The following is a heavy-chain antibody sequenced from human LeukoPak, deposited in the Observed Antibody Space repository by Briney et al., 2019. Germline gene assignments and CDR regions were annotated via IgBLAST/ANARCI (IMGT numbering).Heavy chain of an antibody. CDR3: ARVPLQLGYCSGGSCYSGDAFDI. D-gene: IGHD2-15*01. CDR2: INPNSGGT. Sequence: GASVKVSCKASGYTFTSYYMHWVRQAPGQGLEWMGWINPNSGGTNYAQKFQGRVTMTRDTSISTAYMELSRLRSDDTAVYYCARVPLQLGYCSGGSCYSGDAFDIWGQGTMVTVSS. CDR1: GYTFTSYY. J-gene: IGHJ3*02. V-gene: IGHV1-2*02.